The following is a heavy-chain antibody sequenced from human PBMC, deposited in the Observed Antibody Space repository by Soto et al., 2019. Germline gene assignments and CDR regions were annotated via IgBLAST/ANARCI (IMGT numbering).Heavy chain of an antibody. CDR2: ISGSGGST. V-gene: IGHV3-23*01. CDR1: GFTFSSYA. Sequence: PGGSLRLSCAASGFTFSSYAMSWARQAPGKGLEWVSAISGSGGSTYYADSVKGRFTISRDNSKNTLYLQMNSLRAEDTAVYYCAKDRVVVVPARGWFDPWGQGTLVNVSS. CDR3: AKDRVVVVPARGWFDP. D-gene: IGHD2-15*01. J-gene: IGHJ5*02.